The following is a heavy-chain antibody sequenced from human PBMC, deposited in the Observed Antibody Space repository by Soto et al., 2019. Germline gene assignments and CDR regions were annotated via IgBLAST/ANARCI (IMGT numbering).Heavy chain of an antibody. CDR2: IYYSGST. D-gene: IGHD6-13*01. Sequence: PSXTLSLTCTVSGGSISSYYWSWIRQHPGKGLEWIGYIYYSGSTYYNPSLKSRVTISVDTSKNQFSLKLSSVTAADTAVYYCARSGGEQQLASDYWGQGTLVTAPQ. CDR3: ARSGGEQQLASDY. V-gene: IGHV4-59*06. CDR1: GGSISSYY. J-gene: IGHJ4*02.